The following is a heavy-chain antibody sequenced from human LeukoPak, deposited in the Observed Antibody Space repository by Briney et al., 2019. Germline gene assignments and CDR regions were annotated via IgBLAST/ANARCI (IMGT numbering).Heavy chain of an antibody. V-gene: IGHV1-2*02. J-gene: IGHJ4*02. Sequence: ASVKVSCKASGYTFTGYYMHWVRQAPGQGLEWMGWINPNSGGTNYAQKFQGRVTMTRDTSISTAYMELSRLRSDDTAVYYCARAGDYDSSGYYYYFDYWGQGTLVTVSS. CDR3: ARAGDYDSSGYYYYFDY. CDR2: INPNSGGT. D-gene: IGHD3-22*01. CDR1: GYTFTGYY.